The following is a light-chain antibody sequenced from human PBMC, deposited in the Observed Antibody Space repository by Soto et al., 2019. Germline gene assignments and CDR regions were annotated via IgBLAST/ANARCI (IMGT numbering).Light chain of an antibody. CDR1: QSISSY. CDR3: QQSDATQWT. V-gene: IGKV1-39*01. J-gene: IGKJ1*01. CDR2: EAS. Sequence: DIQMTQSPSSLSASVGDRVTITCRASQSISSYLNWYQQKPGKAPKLLIYEASSLPSGVPSRFSGSGSGTDFTLTISSLQPEDFATYYCQQSDATQWTFGQGTRVEIK.